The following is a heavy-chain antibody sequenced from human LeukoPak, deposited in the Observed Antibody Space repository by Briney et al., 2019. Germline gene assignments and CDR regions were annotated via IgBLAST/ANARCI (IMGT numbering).Heavy chain of an antibody. J-gene: IGHJ3*02. Sequence: GGSLRLSGAASGFTFSNYDMHWVRQATGKGLEWVSGIGIAGDTHYPGSVKGRFTISRENAKNSLYLQMNSLRAGDTAVYYCAGAARYYGSSGAHAFDIWGQGTMVTVS. D-gene: IGHD3-22*01. CDR3: AGAARYYGSSGAHAFDI. V-gene: IGHV3-13*01. CDR1: GFTFSNYD. CDR2: IGIAGDT.